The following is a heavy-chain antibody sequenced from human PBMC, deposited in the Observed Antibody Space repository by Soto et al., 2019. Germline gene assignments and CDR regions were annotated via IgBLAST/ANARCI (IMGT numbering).Heavy chain of an antibody. CDR3: ARGPYGSGSYYNSNWFDP. Sequence: QVQLVESGGGVVQPGRSLRLSCAASGFTFSSYGMHWVRQAPGKGLEWVAVIWYDGSNKYYADSVKGRVTISRDNSKNTLYLQMNSLRAEDTAVYYCARGPYGSGSYYNSNWFDPWGQGTLVTVSS. D-gene: IGHD3-10*01. J-gene: IGHJ5*02. CDR1: GFTFSSYG. CDR2: IWYDGSNK. V-gene: IGHV3-33*01.